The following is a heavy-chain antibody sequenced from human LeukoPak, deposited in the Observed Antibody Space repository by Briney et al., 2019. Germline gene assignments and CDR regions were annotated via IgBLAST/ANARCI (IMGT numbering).Heavy chain of an antibody. D-gene: IGHD2-15*01. V-gene: IGHV3-33*01. CDR2: ICHDGSIK. Sequence: PGGCLRLSCAASGFTFNTYGMHWVRQAPGKGLEWVAVICHDGSIKYYADFVKGRFTISRHNAKHTLYLQLDSLRGEHTAVYYCARAVGPFDYWGQGTLVTVAS. CDR1: GFTFNTYG. J-gene: IGHJ4*02. CDR3: ARAVGPFDY.